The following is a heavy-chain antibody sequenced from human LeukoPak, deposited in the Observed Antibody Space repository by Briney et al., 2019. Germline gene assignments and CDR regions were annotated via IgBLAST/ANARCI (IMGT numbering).Heavy chain of an antibody. CDR2: ISSSSSYT. CDR3: ARVVAVTSYYFDY. J-gene: IGHJ4*02. D-gene: IGHD2-21*02. V-gene: IGHV3-11*06. CDR1: GFTFSDYY. Sequence: GGSLRLSCAASGFTFSDYYMSWIRQAPGKGLEWISYISSSSSYTNYADSVKGRFTISRDNAKSSLYLQMNSLGAEDTAVYYCARVVAVTSYYFDYWGQGTLVAVSS.